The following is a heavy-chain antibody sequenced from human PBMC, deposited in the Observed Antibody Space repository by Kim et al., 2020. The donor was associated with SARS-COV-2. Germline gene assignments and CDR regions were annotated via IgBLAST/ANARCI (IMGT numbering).Heavy chain of an antibody. CDR2: ISPSGSP. V-gene: IGHV4-4*07. CDR1: GAFISGSY. CDR3: ARGGLSSAPYDF. J-gene: IGHJ4*02. D-gene: IGHD6-19*01. Sequence: SETLSLTCTVSGAFISGSYWSWIRQPAGEGLEWIGRISPSGSPNYNPSLKSRVTMSADMSKNQFSLKVNSVTAAATAVYYCARGGLSSAPYDFWGQGTLV.